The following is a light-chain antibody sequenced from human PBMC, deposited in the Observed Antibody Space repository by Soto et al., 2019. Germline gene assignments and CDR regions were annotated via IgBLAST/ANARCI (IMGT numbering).Light chain of an antibody. Sequence: SVLTQPASVSGSPGQSITISCTGTSSDVGGYNHVSWYQIHPGKDPKLIIYEVTSRPSGVSYRFSGSKSGNSASLTISGLQAEDEADYYCSSYASSSSYVFGGGTKVTVL. CDR1: SSDVGGYNH. V-gene: IGLV2-14*01. CDR2: EVT. J-gene: IGLJ1*01. CDR3: SSYASSSSYV.